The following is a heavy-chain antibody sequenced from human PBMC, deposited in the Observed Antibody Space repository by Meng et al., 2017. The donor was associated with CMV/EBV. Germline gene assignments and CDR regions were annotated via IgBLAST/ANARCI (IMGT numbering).Heavy chain of an antibody. D-gene: IGHD6-13*01. CDR2: TYYRSKWYN. Sequence: SETLSLTCAISGDSVSSNSAAWNWIRQSPSRGLEWLGRTYYRSKWYNDYAVSVKSRITINPDTSKNQFSLQLNSVTPEDTAVYYCAREEAAAGRTNYYYYGMDVWGQGTTVTVS. CDR3: AREEAAAGRTNYYYYGMDV. J-gene: IGHJ6*02. CDR1: GDSVSSNSAA. V-gene: IGHV6-1*01.